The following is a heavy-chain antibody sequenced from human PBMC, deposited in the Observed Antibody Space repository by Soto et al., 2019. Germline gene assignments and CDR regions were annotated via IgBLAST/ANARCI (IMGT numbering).Heavy chain of an antibody. CDR1: VGSMSSGDYY. CDR3: ARLSANYDVLIGYYSNPDAFDI. D-gene: IGHD3-9*01. Sequence: SETLALTCTVSVGSMSSGDYYGGWIGQPPGEGLEWIGGMYDSGSTYSHPSLKSRVTISVDTSKNQFSLKLSSVTAADTAVYYCARLSANYDVLIGYYSNPDAFDIWGQGTMVTVSS. CDR2: MYDSGST. V-gene: IGHV4-30-4*01. J-gene: IGHJ3*02.